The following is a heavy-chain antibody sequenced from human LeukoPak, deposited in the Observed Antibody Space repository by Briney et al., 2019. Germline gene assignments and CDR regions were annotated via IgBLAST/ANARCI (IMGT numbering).Heavy chain of an antibody. Sequence: SETLSLTCTVSGGSISSGSYYWGWIRQPPGKGLEWIGSIYYRGSTYYNPSLKSRVTISVDTSKNQFSLKLSSVTAADTAVFYCARLSFLEWNNYYYMDVWGKGTTVTVSS. CDR2: IYYRGST. CDR1: GGSISSGSYY. J-gene: IGHJ6*03. D-gene: IGHD3-3*01. CDR3: ARLSFLEWNNYYYMDV. V-gene: IGHV4-39*01.